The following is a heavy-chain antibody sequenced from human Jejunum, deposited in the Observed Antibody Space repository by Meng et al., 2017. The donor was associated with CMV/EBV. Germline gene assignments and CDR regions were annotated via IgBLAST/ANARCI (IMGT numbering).Heavy chain of an antibody. Sequence: KTSASTFTNSFFHWVRQAPRQGLEWITRIDPSGDSPTYAEKLQGRVTVTRDKSTNTVYLDLTSLTSEDTAVYYCTRDKPGEDKWDWGQGTLVTVSS. CDR1: ASTFTNSF. CDR2: IDPSGDSP. V-gene: IGHV1-46*04. CDR3: TRDKPGEDKWD. J-gene: IGHJ4*02. D-gene: IGHD1-26*01.